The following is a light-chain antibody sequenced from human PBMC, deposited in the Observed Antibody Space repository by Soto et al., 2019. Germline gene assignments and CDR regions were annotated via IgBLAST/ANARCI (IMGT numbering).Light chain of an antibody. CDR2: DVS. Sequence: DLTKPPSVSGFPGQSGTISCTRTSADVGIYNRVAWYQQSPDTSPKLVICDVSNRPSGVPDRFSGSKSGSTASLTISGLQAEDEADYYCSSFTTSNTYVFGTGTKVTVL. V-gene: IGLV2-18*02. CDR1: SADVGIYNR. J-gene: IGLJ1*01. CDR3: SSFTTSNTYV.